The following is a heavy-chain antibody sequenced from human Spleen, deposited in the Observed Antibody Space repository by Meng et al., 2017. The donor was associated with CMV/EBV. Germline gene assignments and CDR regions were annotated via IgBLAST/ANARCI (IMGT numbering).Heavy chain of an antibody. D-gene: IGHD2-15*01. CDR2: INRNSGGT. J-gene: IGHJ6*02. V-gene: IGHV1-2*02. Sequence: ASVKVSCKASGYTFTGYYINWVRQAPGQGLEWLGWINRNSGGTNNAQKFQGRVTMTRDTSISTAYMELSRLKSDDTAVYYCARAAAYMSYGLDVWGQGTTVTVSS. CDR3: ARAAAYMSYGLDV. CDR1: GYTFTGYY.